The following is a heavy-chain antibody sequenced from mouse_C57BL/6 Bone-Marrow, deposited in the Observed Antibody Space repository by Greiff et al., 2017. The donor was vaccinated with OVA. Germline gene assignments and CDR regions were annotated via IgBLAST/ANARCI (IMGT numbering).Heavy chain of an antibody. J-gene: IGHJ3*01. CDR3: ARWERDWGAWFAY. CDR1: GYTFTDHT. Sequence: VQLQQSDAELVKPGASVKISCKVSGYTFTDHTIHWMKQRPEQGLEWIGYIYHRAGSTKYNEKFTGKATLTADKSSSTAYIQLNSLTSEDAAGYYCARWERDWGAWFAYRGQGTLVTVSA. V-gene: IGHV1-78*01. D-gene: IGHD4-1*01. CDR2: IYHRAGST.